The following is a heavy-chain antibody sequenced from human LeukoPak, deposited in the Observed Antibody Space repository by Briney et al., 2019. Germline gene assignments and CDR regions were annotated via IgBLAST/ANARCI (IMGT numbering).Heavy chain of an antibody. V-gene: IGHV3-72*01. Sequence: GGSLRLSCAASGFTFSDHYMDWVRQAPGKGLEWVGRIRNKANRYTTEYAASVKGRFTFSRDDSKNSLYLQMNSLKTEDTAMYYCARTSGSSSGGAFDIWGRGTMVTVSS. J-gene: IGHJ3*02. CDR2: IRNKANRYTT. CDR1: GFTFSDHY. D-gene: IGHD1-26*01. CDR3: ARTSGSSSGGAFDI.